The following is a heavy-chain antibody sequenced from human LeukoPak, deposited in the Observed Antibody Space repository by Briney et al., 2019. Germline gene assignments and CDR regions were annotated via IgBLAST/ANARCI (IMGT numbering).Heavy chain of an antibody. V-gene: IGHV3-48*03. CDR1: GFTFSSYE. Sequence: GGSLRLSCAASGFTFSSYEMNWVRQAPGKGLEWISYISGSGSTIYYADSVKGRFTISRDNARSSLYLQMNSLRAEDTAVYYCVEGSGSYYIVWGQGTLVTVSS. J-gene: IGHJ4*02. CDR2: ISGSGSTI. D-gene: IGHD3-10*01. CDR3: VEGSGSYYIV.